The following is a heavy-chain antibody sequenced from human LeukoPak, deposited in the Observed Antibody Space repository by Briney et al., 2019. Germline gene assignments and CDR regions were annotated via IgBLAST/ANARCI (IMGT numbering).Heavy chain of an antibody. CDR1: GFTFSSYS. J-gene: IGHJ6*02. Sequence: GGSLRLSCAASGFTFSSYSMNWVRQAPGKGLEWVSSIRGSGSTSYYADSVKGRFTFSRDNSKNTLYLQMNSLRAEDTAVYYCAKGISPQHSGSAYYYYAMDVWGQGTTVAVSS. D-gene: IGHD3-10*01. CDR2: IRGSGSTS. CDR3: AKGISPQHSGSAYYYYAMDV. V-gene: IGHV3-23*01.